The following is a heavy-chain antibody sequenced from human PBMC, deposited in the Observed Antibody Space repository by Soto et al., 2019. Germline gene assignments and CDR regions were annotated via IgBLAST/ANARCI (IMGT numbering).Heavy chain of an antibody. J-gene: IGHJ4*02. CDR2: ISGGGGTT. CDR1: GFTFSSHV. D-gene: IGHD3-16*01. Sequence: GGSLRLSCAASGFTFSSHVMNWVRQAPGKGLEWVAAISGGGGTTYYGDSVEGRFTMSRDNSKNTLYLQMNSLRAEDTAVYYCARGLGGSFGVPTFDYWGQGILVTVSS. CDR3: ARGLGGSFGVPTFDY. V-gene: IGHV3-23*01.